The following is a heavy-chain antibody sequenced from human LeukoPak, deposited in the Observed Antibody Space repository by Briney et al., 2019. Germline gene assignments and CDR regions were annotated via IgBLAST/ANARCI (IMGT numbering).Heavy chain of an antibody. CDR1: GGTFSSYA. J-gene: IGHJ4*02. CDR2: IIPIFGTA. D-gene: IGHD6-13*01. V-gene: IGHV1-69*13. CDR3: ARGSQQLAPFDY. Sequence: SVKVSCKASGGTFSSYAISWVRQAPGQGLERMGGIIPIFGTANYAQKLQGRVTITADESTSTAYMELSSLRSEDTAVYYCARGSQQLAPFDYWGQGTLVTVSS.